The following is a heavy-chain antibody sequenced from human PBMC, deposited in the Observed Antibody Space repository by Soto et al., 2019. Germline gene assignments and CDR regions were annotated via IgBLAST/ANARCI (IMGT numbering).Heavy chain of an antibody. J-gene: IGHJ4*02. CDR1: GFTFSSYS. Sequence: GGSLRLSCAASGFTFSSYSMNWVRQAPGKGLEWVSSISSSSSYIYYADSVKGRFTISRDNAKNSLYLQMNSLRAEDTAVYYCAKDRATLVRGVAYWGQGALVTVSS. CDR2: ISSSSSYI. D-gene: IGHD3-10*01. CDR3: AKDRATLVRGVAY. V-gene: IGHV3-21*01.